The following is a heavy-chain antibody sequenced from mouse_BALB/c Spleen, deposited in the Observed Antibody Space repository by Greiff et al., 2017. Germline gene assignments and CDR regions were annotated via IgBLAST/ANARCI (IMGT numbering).Heavy chain of an antibody. Sequence: EVHLVESGGGLVQPGGSRKLSCAASGFTFSDYGMAWVRQAPGKGPEWVAFISNLAYSIYYADTVTGRFTISRENAKNTLYLEMSSLRSEDTAMYYCARERNRYDETWFAYWGQGTLVTVSA. V-gene: IGHV5-15*02. D-gene: IGHD2-14*01. J-gene: IGHJ3*01. CDR1: GFTFSDYG. CDR2: ISNLAYSI. CDR3: ARERNRYDETWFAY.